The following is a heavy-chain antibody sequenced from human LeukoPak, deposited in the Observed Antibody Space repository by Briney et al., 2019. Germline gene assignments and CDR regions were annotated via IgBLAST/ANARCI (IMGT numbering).Heavy chain of an antibody. CDR2: IYYSGST. D-gene: IGHD2-15*01. J-gene: IGHJ5*02. V-gene: IGHV4-39*01. CDR3: ARLRISLGGIDP. CDR1: GGSISGSSYY. Sequence: SETLSLTCTVSGGSISGSSYYWGWIRQPPGKGLEWIGSIYYSGSTYYNPSLKSRVTISVDTSKNQFSLKLSSVAAADTAVYYCARLRISLGGIDPWGQGTLVTVSS.